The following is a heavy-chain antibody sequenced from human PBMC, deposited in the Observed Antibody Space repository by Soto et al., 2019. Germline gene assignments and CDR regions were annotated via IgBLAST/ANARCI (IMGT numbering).Heavy chain of an antibody. D-gene: IGHD3-10*01. J-gene: IGHJ3*02. V-gene: IGHV4-59*01. CDR3: AREELLWFGETQNDAFDI. Sequence: SETLSLTCTVSGGSISSYYWSWIRQPPGKGLEWIGYIYYSGSTNYNPSLKSRVTISVDTSKNQFSLKLSSVTAADTAVYYCAREELLWFGETQNDAFDIWGQGTMVT. CDR1: GGSISSYY. CDR2: IYYSGST.